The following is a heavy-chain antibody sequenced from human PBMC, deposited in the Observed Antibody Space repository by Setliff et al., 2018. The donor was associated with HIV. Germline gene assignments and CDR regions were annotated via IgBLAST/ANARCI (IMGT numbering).Heavy chain of an antibody. CDR1: GYTFTSHF. V-gene: IGHV1-46*01. J-gene: IGHJ4*02. D-gene: IGHD3-22*01. CDR2: INPGGGST. Sequence: ASVKVSCKASGYTFTSHFMHWVRQAPGQGLEWMGIINPGGGSTSYAQKFQGRVTITRDTSASTAYMELSSLRSEDTAVYYCARGPDGVKVPYYYDSSGYYYHYWGQGALVTVSS. CDR3: ARGPDGVKVPYYYDSSGYYYHY.